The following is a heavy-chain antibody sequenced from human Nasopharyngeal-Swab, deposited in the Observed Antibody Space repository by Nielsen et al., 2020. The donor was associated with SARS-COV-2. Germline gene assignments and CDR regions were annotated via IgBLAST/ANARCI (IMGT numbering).Heavy chain of an antibody. D-gene: IGHD3-9*01. CDR1: GYTFTGYY. V-gene: IGHV1-8*02. J-gene: IGHJ4*02. CDR2: INPNSGNT. CDR3: ARAWRNFDWLYLDY. Sequence: ASVKVSCKASGYTFTGYYMHWVRQAPGQGLEWMGRINPNSGNTGYAQKFQGRVTMTRNTSISTAYMELSSLRSEDTAVYYCARAWRNFDWLYLDYWGQGTLVTVSS.